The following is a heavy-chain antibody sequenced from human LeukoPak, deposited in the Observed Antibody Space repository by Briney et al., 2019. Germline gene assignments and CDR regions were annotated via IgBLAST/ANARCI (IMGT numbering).Heavy chain of an antibody. V-gene: IGHV3-21*01. D-gene: IGHD6-19*01. Sequence: GGSLRLSCAASGXTFSSYSMNWVRQAPGKGLEWVSSISSSSSYIYYADSVKGRFTISRDNAKNSLYLQMNSLRAEDTAVYFCARDRVIAVAGYFQHWGQGTLVTVSS. CDR1: GXTFSSYS. J-gene: IGHJ1*01. CDR2: ISSSSSYI. CDR3: ARDRVIAVAGYFQH.